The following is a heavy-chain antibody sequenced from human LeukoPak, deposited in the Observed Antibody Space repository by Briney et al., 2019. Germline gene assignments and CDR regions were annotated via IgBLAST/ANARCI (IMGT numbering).Heavy chain of an antibody. CDR3: ARDRAVLWFGEPYYYGMDV. CDR1: GYTFTSYA. J-gene: IGHJ6*02. CDR2: INTNTGNP. Sequence: ASVKVSCKASGYTFTSYAMNWVRQAPGQGLEWMGWINTNTGNPTYAQGFTGRFVFSLDTSVSTAYLQISSLKAEDTAVYYCARDRAVLWFGEPYYYGMDVWGQGTMVTVSS. D-gene: IGHD3-10*01. V-gene: IGHV7-4-1*02.